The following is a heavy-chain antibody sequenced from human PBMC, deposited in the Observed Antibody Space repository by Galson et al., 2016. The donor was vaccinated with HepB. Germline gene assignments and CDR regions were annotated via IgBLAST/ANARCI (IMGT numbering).Heavy chain of an antibody. D-gene: IGHD1-26*01. CDR2: ISGSSSTI. CDR3: VRDRRQWVSMGATTRFRERGIDY. J-gene: IGHJ4*02. V-gene: IGHV3-48*01. Sequence: LRLSCAVSGFTFSTYSMNWVRQAPGKGLEWVPYISGSSSTIYYADSVKGRLTISRDNAKNSLFLRMHSLRVEDTAVYYCVRDRRQWVSMGATTRFRERGIDYWGQGTLVTVSS. CDR1: GFTFSTYS.